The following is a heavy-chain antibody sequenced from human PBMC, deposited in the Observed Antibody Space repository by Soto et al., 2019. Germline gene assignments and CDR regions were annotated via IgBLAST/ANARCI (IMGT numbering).Heavy chain of an antibody. Sequence: PGGSLRLSCVASEFTFSSYAMSWVRQAPGKGLEWVSAISYSGGSTYYADSVRGRFAVSRDNSKNTLYLQMNGLRDEDTAVYYCAKVPTGEMATVFQAFDIWGQGTMVTVSS. D-gene: IGHD4-4*01. J-gene: IGHJ3*02. CDR2: ISYSGGST. CDR1: EFTFSSYA. CDR3: AKVPTGEMATVFQAFDI. V-gene: IGHV3-23*01.